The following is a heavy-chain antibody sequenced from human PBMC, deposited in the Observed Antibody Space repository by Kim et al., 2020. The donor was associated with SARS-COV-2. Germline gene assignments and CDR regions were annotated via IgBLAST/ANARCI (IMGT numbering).Heavy chain of an antibody. V-gene: IGHV4-39*01. CDR2: IYYSGST. J-gene: IGHJ4*02. Sequence: SETLSLTCTVSGGSISSSSYYWGWIRQPPGKGLEWIGSIYYSGSTYYNPSLKSRVTISVDTSKNQFSLKLSSVTAADTAVYYCARDYAVAGEKAFDYWGQGTLVTVSS. D-gene: IGHD6-19*01. CDR1: GGSISSSSYY. CDR3: ARDYAVAGEKAFDY.